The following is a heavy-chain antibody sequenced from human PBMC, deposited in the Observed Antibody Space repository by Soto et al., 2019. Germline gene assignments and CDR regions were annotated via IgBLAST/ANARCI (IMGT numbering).Heavy chain of an antibody. CDR1: GFTFSSYA. Sequence: EVQLLESGGGLVQPGGSLRLSCAASGFTFSSYAMSWVRQAPGKGLEWVSAISGSGGSTYYADYVKGRFTISRDNXXXXXXXXXXXXXXXXXXXXXCAPPPRQWLVLSWGQGTLVTVSS. CDR2: ISGSGGST. V-gene: IGHV3-23*01. D-gene: IGHD6-19*01. CDR3: APPPRQWLVLS. J-gene: IGHJ4*02.